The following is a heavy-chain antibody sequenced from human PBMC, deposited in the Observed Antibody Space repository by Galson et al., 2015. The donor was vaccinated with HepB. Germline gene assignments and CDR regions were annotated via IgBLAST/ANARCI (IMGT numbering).Heavy chain of an antibody. Sequence: SLRLSCAASGFTFSSYSMNWVRQAPGKGLEWVSSISSGSSYIYYADSVKGRFTISRDNAKNSLYLQMNSLRAEDMAVYYCARDVWFGHVGNYCWSVVVWGQGTTVTASS. D-gene: IGHD3-10*01. J-gene: IGHJ6*02. CDR3: ARDVWFGHVGNYCWSVVV. CDR1: GFTFSSYS. CDR2: ISSGSSYI. V-gene: IGHV3-21*01.